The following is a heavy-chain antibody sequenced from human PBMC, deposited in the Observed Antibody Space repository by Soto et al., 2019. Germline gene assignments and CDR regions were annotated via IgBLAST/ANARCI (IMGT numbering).Heavy chain of an antibody. V-gene: IGHV3-23*01. CDR3: AKAVVYGSGWYRRDFFDY. J-gene: IGHJ4*02. CDR1: GFTFNSYG. CDR2: ISGSGDST. Sequence: SGGSLRLSCAASGFTFNSYGMSWVRQAPGKGLEWVSAISGSGDSTYYADSVKGRFTISRDDSKNTLYLQVNSLRVEDTAVYYCAKAVVYGSGWYRRDFFDYWGQGTVVTVSS. D-gene: IGHD6-13*01.